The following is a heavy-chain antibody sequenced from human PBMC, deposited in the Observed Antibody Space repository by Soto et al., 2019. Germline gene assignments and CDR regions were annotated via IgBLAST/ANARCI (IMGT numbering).Heavy chain of an antibody. CDR2: ISYDGSTK. CDR3: AKDNEGVTAAGLFDY. D-gene: IGHD6-13*01. J-gene: IGHJ4*02. V-gene: IGHV3-30*18. CDR1: GFAFSSSG. Sequence: QVQLVESGGGVVQPGRSLRLSCAASGFAFSSSGMHWVRQAPGKGLEWVAVISYDGSTKHHADSVKGRFTISRDNSKNTLYIQMNSLRAEDTAVYYCAKDNEGVTAAGLFDYWGQGTLVTVSS.